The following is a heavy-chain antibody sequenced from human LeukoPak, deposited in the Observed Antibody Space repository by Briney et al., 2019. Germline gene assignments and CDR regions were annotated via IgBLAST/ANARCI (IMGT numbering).Heavy chain of an antibody. V-gene: IGHV3-23*01. CDR2: IGGSGSYT. Sequence: PGGSLRLSCAASGFTFSTYAMIWVRQAPGKGLERVSVIGGSGSYTYYADSVKGRFTISRDNSKDTLYLQMNSLRAEDTAVYYCARDWYDYWGQGTLVTVSS. CDR3: ARDWYDY. CDR1: GFTFSTYA. J-gene: IGHJ4*02. D-gene: IGHD6-13*01.